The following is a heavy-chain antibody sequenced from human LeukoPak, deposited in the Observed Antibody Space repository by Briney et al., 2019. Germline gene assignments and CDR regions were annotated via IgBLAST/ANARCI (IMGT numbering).Heavy chain of an antibody. CDR2: IYYSGST. D-gene: IGHD4-17*01. CDR1: GGSISSGDYY. CDR3: ARDRGGRTGDGLGF. Sequence: SETLSLTCTVSGGSISSGDYYWSWIRQHPGKGLEWIGYIYYSGSTYYNPSLKSRVTISVDTSKNQFSLILSSVTAADTAVYYCARDRGGRTGDGLGFWGQGTLVTVSS. V-gene: IGHV4-31*03. J-gene: IGHJ4*02.